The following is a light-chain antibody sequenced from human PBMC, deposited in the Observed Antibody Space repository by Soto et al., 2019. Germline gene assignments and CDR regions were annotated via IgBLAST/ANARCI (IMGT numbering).Light chain of an antibody. V-gene: IGKV1-33*01. CDR2: EAS. Sequence: DIQMAQSPSSLSASVGDRITITCQASQDITNYLNWYQQKPGKAPKVLISEASNLETGVQSRFSGSRSGTHFTFSISSLQPEDIATYYCQQYDNLPLTFGGGTKVEIK. CDR1: QDITNY. J-gene: IGKJ4*01. CDR3: QQYDNLPLT.